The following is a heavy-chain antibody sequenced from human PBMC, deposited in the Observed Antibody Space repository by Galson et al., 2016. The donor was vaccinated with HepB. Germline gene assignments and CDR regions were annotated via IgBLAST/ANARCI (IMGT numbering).Heavy chain of an antibody. CDR2: INSDGSST. CDR1: GFTFSTYW. J-gene: IGHJ4*02. CDR3: ARKRRRGVAVTGRSEVDY. V-gene: IGHV3-74*01. D-gene: IGHD1-1*01. Sequence: SLRLSCAASGFTFSTYWMHWVRQGPGKGLVWVSRINSDGSSTNYADSVKGRFTISRENAKNTLYLQMNSLRAEDTAVYYCARKRRRGVAVTGRSEVDYWGQGTLVTVSS.